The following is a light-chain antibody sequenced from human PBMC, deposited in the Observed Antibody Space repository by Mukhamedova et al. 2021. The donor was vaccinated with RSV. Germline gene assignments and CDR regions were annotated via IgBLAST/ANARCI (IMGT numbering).Light chain of an antibody. J-gene: IGKJ1*01. CDR3: QESYSSRTWT. CDR2: SAS. V-gene: IGKV1-39*01. Sequence: WYQRRVHGKAPNLLIFSASNLQNGVPSRFSGSGSGTDFTLTISSLQPEDFAIYYCQESYSSRTWTFGQGTTVEIK.